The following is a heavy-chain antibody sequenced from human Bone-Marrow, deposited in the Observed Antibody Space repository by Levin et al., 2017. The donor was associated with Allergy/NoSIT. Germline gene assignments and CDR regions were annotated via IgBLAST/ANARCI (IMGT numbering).Heavy chain of an antibody. J-gene: IGHJ5*02. CDR2: INPNSGGT. CDR3: AILLYCSSTSCPPWEWFDP. D-gene: IGHD2-2*01. Sequence: ASVKVSCKASGYTFTGYYMHWVRQAPGQGLEWMGWINPNSGGTNYAQKFQGRVTMTRDTSISTAYMELSRLRSDDTAVYYCAILLYCSSTSCPPWEWFDPWGQGTLVTVSS. V-gene: IGHV1-2*02. CDR1: GYTFTGYY.